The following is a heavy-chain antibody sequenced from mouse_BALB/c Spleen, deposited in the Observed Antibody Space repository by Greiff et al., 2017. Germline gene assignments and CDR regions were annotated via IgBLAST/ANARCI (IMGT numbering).Heavy chain of an antibody. J-gene: IGHJ4*01. CDR2: ISSGGST. CDR3: ARGRKFTTVVANDYAMDY. D-gene: IGHD1-1*01. V-gene: IGHV5-6-5*01. Sequence: DVMLVESGGGLVKPGGSLKLSCAASGFTFSSYAMSWVRQTPEKRLEWVASISSGGSTYYPDSVKGRFTISRDNARNILYLQMSSLRSEDTAMYYCARGRKFTTVVANDYAMDYWGQGTSVTVSS. CDR1: GFTFSSYA.